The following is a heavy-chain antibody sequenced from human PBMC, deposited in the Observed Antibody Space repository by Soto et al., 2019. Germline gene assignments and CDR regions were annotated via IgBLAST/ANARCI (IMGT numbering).Heavy chain of an antibody. CDR3: ARDRSPNYYYDSSGYYQGAFDI. D-gene: IGHD3-22*01. CDR1: GGSLSNYY. Sequence: SETLSLTCIVSGGSLSNYYWSWIRQPPGKGLEWIGYIYYSGSTNYNPSLTSRVTISVDKSKNQFSLKLSSVTAADTAVYYCARDRSPNYYYDSSGYYQGAFDIWGQGTMVTVSS. V-gene: IGHV4-59*12. J-gene: IGHJ3*02. CDR2: IYYSGST.